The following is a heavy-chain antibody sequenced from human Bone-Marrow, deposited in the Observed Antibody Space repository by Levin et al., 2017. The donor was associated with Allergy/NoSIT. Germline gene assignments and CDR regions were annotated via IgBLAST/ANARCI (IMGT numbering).Heavy chain of an antibody. D-gene: IGHD4-11*01. J-gene: IGHJ5*02. CDR2: ISSAANYK. CDR3: ATNDFSNLLYYFDA. V-gene: IGHV3-21*01. Sequence: LSLTCAASGLTFSSYSMNWVRQAPGKGLEWVSSISSAANYKYYSDSVKGRFTISRDNARNSLYLQMNSLSTEDTAVYYCATNDFSNLLYYFDAWGQGTLVTVSS. CDR1: GLTFSSYS.